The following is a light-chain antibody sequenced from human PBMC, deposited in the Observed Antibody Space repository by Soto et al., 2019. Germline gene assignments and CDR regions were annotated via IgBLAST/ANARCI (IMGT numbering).Light chain of an antibody. CDR2: PAS. CDR3: QQRHSYPRT. J-gene: IGKJ4*01. V-gene: IGKV1-9*01. Sequence: DIQLTQAPSFLSASVGDRVTITCRASQGISSYSAWYQQKPWKAPKVLIYPASTLQSGVPSRFSGSVSGTEFTLPISSVLPEDFATYYCQQRHSYPRTFGGGTKVQPK. CDR1: QGISSY.